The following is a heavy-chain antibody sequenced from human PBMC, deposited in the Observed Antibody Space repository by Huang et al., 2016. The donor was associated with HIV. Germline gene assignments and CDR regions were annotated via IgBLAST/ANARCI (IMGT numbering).Heavy chain of an antibody. Sequence: QVQLVQSGAEVKKPGSSVKVSCKASGDSFSSYAFTWVRQAQGQGLEWIGGIIPMFGPAEYAQEFQGRITISADESTKTAYLELSSLRAEDTATYYCVRGLGSTNRGFDIWGQGTLVTVSS. CDR3: VRGLGSTNRGFDI. J-gene: IGHJ4*02. CDR1: GDSFSSYA. CDR2: IIPMFGPA. D-gene: IGHD7-27*01. V-gene: IGHV1-69*01.